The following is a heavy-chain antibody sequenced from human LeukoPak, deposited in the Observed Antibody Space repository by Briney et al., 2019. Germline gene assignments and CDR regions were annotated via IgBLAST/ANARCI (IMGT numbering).Heavy chain of an antibody. V-gene: IGHV4-39*01. D-gene: IGHD1-26*01. J-gene: IGHJ3*02. CDR3: ARHPGATTDAFDI. Sequence: IGSIYYSGSTYYNPSLKSRVTISVDTSKNQFSLKLSSVTAADTAVYYCARHPGATTDAFDIWGQGTMVTVSS. CDR2: IYYSGST.